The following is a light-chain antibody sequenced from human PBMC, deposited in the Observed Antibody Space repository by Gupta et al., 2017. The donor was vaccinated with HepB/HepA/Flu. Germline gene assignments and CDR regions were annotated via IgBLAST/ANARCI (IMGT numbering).Light chain of an antibody. Sequence: IVMTQSPDSLPVSLGERATIICKSSQSVLYRSNNKNDLTWYQQKPGQPPKLLIYWASTRESGVPDRFSASGSGTDFTLTISSLQAEDVAVYYCQQYYTTPYTFGQGTKLEIK. V-gene: IGKV4-1*01. CDR3: QQYYTTPYT. CDR1: QSVLYRSNNKND. CDR2: WAS. J-gene: IGKJ2*01.